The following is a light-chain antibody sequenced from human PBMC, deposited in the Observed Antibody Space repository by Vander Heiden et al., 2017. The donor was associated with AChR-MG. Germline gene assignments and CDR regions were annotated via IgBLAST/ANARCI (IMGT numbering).Light chain of an antibody. V-gene: IGKV3-15*01. CDR1: QSVSSN. CDR3: QKYNNWWT. J-gene: IGKJ1*01. CDR2: GAS. Sequence: EIVMTQSPATLSVSPGERATLSCRASQSVSSNLAWYQQKPGQAPRLLNYGASTRATGIPARFSGSGSGTEFTLTISSLQSEDFAVYYCQKYNNWWTFGQGTKVEIK.